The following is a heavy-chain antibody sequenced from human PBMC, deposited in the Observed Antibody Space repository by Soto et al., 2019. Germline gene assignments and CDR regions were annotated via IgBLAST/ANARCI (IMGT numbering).Heavy chain of an antibody. V-gene: IGHV1-46*03. CDR1: GYTFTSYY. CDR3: ARDRLWFGELLYEDAFDI. CDR2: INPSGGST. J-gene: IGHJ3*02. Sequence: GASVKVSCKASGYTFTSYYMHWVRQAPGQGPEWMGIINPSGGSTSYAQKFQGRVTMTRDTSTSTVYMELSSLRSEDTAVYYCARDRLWFGELLYEDAFDIWGQGTMVTVSS. D-gene: IGHD3-10*01.